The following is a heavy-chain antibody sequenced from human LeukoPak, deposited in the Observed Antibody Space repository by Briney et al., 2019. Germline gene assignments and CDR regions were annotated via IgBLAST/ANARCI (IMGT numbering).Heavy chain of an antibody. CDR1: GFTFSSYG. D-gene: IGHD3-16*02. V-gene: IGHV3-33*01. CDR3: ARDFELSH. Sequence: AGSLRLSCAASGFTFSSYGMHWVRQAPGKGLEWVALIWYDGSSKHYADSVRGRFTISRDNSKNTLYLQMNSVRAEDTAVYYCARDFELSHWGQGTLVTVSS. J-gene: IGHJ1*01. CDR2: IWYDGSSK.